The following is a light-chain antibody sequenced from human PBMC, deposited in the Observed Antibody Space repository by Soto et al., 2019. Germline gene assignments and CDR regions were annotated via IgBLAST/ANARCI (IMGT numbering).Light chain of an antibody. CDR2: DTS. J-gene: IGKJ3*01. V-gene: IGKV3-20*01. Sequence: EIVLMQSPGTLSLSPGEGATLSCRASQSVNNNYLAWYQQRPGQAPTVLIFDTSRRATGVPDRFSGSGSGTDFTLRISRVEHDDFGVYYCQQYGSSQVTFGPGNKVNIK. CDR3: QQYGSSQVT. CDR1: QSVNNNY.